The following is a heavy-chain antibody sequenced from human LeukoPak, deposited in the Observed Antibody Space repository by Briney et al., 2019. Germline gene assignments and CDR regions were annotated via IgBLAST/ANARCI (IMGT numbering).Heavy chain of an antibody. D-gene: IGHD2-2*02. J-gene: IGHJ4*02. CDR1: GGSISSGDYY. Sequence: PSQTLSLTCTVSGGSISSGDYYWSWIRQPPGKGLEWIGYIYYSGSTYYNPSLKSRVTISVDTSKNQFSLKLSSVTAADTAVYYCARSGGYCSSTSCYTAGYYFDYWGQGTLVTVSS. CDR2: IYYSGST. V-gene: IGHV4-30-4*01. CDR3: ARSGGYCSSTSCYTAGYYFDY.